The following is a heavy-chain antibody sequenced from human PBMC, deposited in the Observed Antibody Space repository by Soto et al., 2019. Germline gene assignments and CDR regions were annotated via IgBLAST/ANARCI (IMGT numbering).Heavy chain of an antibody. V-gene: IGHV1-69*06. J-gene: IGHJ6*02. CDR3: GRALDKAIDTPSYYYGMDV. D-gene: IGHD5-18*01. Sequence: SVKVSCKASGGTFSSYAISWVRQAPGQGLEWMGGIIPIFGTPNYAQKFQGRVTITADKSTSTAYMELRSLRSDDTAVYYCGRALDKAIDTPSYYYGMDVWGQGTTVTVSS. CDR1: GGTFSSYA. CDR2: IIPIFGTP.